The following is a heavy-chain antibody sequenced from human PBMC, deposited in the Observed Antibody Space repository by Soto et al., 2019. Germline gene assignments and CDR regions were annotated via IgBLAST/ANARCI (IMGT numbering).Heavy chain of an antibody. J-gene: IGHJ6*02. Sequence: GGSLRLSCAASGFTFSSYAMHWVRQAPGKGLEWVAVISYDGSNKYYADSVKGRFTISRDNSKNTLYLQMNSLRAEDTAVYYCASGGFSSSSYYYYYGMDVWGQGTTVTVSS. CDR3: ASGGFSSSSYYYYYGMDV. D-gene: IGHD6-6*01. CDR1: GFTFSSYA. V-gene: IGHV3-30-3*01. CDR2: ISYDGSNK.